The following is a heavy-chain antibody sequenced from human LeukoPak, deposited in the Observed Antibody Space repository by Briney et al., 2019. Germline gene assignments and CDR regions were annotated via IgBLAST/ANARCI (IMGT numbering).Heavy chain of an antibody. Sequence: SGPTLVKPTQTLTLTCTFSGFSLSTSGVGVGWLRQPRGKALEWLELIYWNDDKRYSPSLKSRLTITKDTSKNQVVLTMTNMDPVGTATYHCAHAEGPSGDYYHDAFDIWGQGTMVTVSS. V-gene: IGHV2-5*01. J-gene: IGHJ3*02. CDR2: IYWNDDK. D-gene: IGHD4-17*01. CDR3: AHAEGPSGDYYHDAFDI. CDR1: GFSLSTSGVG.